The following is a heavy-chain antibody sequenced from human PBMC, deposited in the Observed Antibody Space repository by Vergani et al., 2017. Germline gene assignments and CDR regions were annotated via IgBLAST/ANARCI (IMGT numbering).Heavy chain of an antibody. J-gene: IGHJ2*01. CDR2: IYTGGST. CDR3: ARDQDDYDILTGYRYWYFDL. V-gene: IGHV4-61*02. CDR1: GGSISSGGYY. Sequence: QVQLQESGPGLVKPSQTLSLTCTVSGGSISSGGYYWCWIRQPAGKGLEWIGRIYTGGSTTYNPSLKSRISISIDTSKNQFSLKLSSVTAADTAIYYCARDQDDYDILTGYRYWYFDLWGRGTLVTVSS. D-gene: IGHD3-9*01.